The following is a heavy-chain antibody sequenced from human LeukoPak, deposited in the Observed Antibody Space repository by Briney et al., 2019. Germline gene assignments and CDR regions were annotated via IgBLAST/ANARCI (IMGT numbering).Heavy chain of an antibody. CDR1: GFTFSSYS. V-gene: IGHV3-21*01. CDR2: ISSSSSYI. D-gene: IGHD6-19*01. CDR3: ARKTVAGSIDY. Sequence: GGSLRLSCAASGFTFSSYSMNWVRQAPGEGLEWVSSISSSSSYIYYADSVKGRFTISRDNAKNSLYLQMNSLRAEDTAVYYCARKTVAGSIDYWGQGTLVTVSS. J-gene: IGHJ4*02.